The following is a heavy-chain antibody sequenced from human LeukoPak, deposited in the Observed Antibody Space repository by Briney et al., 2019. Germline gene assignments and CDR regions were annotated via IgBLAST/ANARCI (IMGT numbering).Heavy chain of an antibody. J-gene: IGHJ6*03. V-gene: IGHV4-34*01. CDR2: INHSGST. CDR1: GGSFSGYY. D-gene: IGHD6-13*01. CDR3: ASQSSSWPYYYYYYMDV. Sequence: PSETLSLTCAVYGGSFSGYYWSWIRQPPGKGLEWIGEINHSGSTNYNPSLKSRVTISVDTSKSQFSLKLSSVTAADTAVYYCASQSSSWPYYYYYYMDVWGKGTTVTVSS.